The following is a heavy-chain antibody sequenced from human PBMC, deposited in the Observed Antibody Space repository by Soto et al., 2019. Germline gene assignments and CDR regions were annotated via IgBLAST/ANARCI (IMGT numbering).Heavy chain of an antibody. D-gene: IGHD2-2*01. Sequence: GGSLRLSCAASGFTFSSYWMSWVRQAPGKGLEWLANIKQDGSEKYYVDSVKGRFTISRDNAKNSLYLQMNSLRAEDTAVYYCARVTSPRPPYYYYYMDVWGKGTTVTVSS. CDR2: IKQDGSEK. CDR3: ARVTSPRPPYYYYYMDV. V-gene: IGHV3-7*01. CDR1: GFTFSSYW. J-gene: IGHJ6*03.